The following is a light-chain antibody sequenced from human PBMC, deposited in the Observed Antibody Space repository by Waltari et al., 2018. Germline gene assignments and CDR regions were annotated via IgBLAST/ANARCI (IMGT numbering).Light chain of an antibody. Sequence: QSALTQAASVTGSPGQSITISCTGTSSNVGGYNYVSWYQQYPGKAPKLMIYDVSNRPSGVSNRFSGSKSGNTASLTISWLQAEDEADYYCSSYTSSRTRVFGGGTKLTVL. CDR3: SSYTSSRTRV. CDR1: SSNVGGYNY. V-gene: IGLV2-14*01. CDR2: DVS. J-gene: IGLJ3*02.